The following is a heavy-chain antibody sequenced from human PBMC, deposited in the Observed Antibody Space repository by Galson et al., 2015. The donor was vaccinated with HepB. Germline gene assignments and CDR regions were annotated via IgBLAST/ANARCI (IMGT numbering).Heavy chain of an antibody. CDR3: VKEAGIRGDQDY. D-gene: IGHD7-27*01. J-gene: IGHJ4*02. CDR2: ISSNGGST. V-gene: IGHV3-64D*06. Sequence: SLRLSCAASGFTFSSYAMHWVRQAPGKGLEYVSAISSNGGSTYYADSVKGRFTISRDDSKNTLYLQMSSLRAEDTAVYYCVKEAGIRGDQDYWGQGTLVTVSS. CDR1: GFTFSSYA.